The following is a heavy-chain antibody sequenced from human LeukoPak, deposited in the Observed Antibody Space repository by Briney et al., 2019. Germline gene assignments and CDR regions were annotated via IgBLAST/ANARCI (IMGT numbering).Heavy chain of an antibody. V-gene: IGHV1-18*01. CDR1: GYTFTSYG. D-gene: IGHD6-13*01. J-gene: IGHJ5*02. Sequence: ASVKVSCKASGYTFTSYGISWVRQAPGQGLEWMGWIGAYNGNTNYAQKLQGRVTMTTDTSTSTAYMELRSLRSDDTAVYYCARDTAEKIAAAGTDWFDPWGQGTLVTVSS. CDR2: IGAYNGNT. CDR3: ARDTAEKIAAAGTDWFDP.